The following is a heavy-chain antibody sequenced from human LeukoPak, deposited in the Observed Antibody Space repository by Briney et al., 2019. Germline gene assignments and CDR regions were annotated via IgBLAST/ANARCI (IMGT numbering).Heavy chain of an antibody. D-gene: IGHD2-2*01. CDR2: IHPNNGGT. J-gene: IGHJ4*02. CDR3: VRDGPCSSTSCQNFDS. Sequence: ASVKVSCKASGYTFTGYYMHWVRQAPGQGLEWMGWIHPNNGGTNYAQNFQGRVTMTRDTSISTVYMELSGLTSDDTAVYYCVRDGPCSSTSCQNFDSWGQGALVTVSS. V-gene: IGHV1-2*02. CDR1: GYTFTGYY.